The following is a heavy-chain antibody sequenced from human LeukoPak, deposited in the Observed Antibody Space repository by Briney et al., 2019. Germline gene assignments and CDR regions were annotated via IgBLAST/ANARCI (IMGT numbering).Heavy chain of an antibody. V-gene: IGHV4-39*01. CDR1: GGSISSYY. D-gene: IGHD3-9*01. Sequence: PSETLSLTCTVSGGSISSYYWGWIRQPPGKGLEWIGSIYYSGSTYYNPSLKSRVTISVDTSKNQFSLKLSSVTAADTAVYYCARLDRAGWALKYFQHWGQGTLVTVSS. CDR2: IYYSGST. J-gene: IGHJ1*01. CDR3: ARLDRAGWALKYFQH.